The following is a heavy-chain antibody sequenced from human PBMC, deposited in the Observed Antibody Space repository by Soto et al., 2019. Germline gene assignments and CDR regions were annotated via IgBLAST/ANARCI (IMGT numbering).Heavy chain of an antibody. CDR1: GGSISSSSYY. V-gene: IGHV4-39*01. CDR2: IYYSGST. CDR3: ARRGDYESYYFDY. J-gene: IGHJ4*02. Sequence: SETLSLTCTVSGGSISSSSYYWGWIRQPPGKGLEWIGSIYYSGSTYYNPSLKSRVTISVDTSKNQFSLKLSSVTAADTAVYYCARRGDYESYYFDYWGQGTLVTVSS. D-gene: IGHD4-17*01.